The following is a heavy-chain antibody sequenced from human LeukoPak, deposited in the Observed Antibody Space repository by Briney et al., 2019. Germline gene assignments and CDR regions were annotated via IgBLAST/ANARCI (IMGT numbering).Heavy chain of an antibody. J-gene: IGHJ6*03. V-gene: IGHV1-2*02. CDR2: INPNSGGT. CDR3: ARGSVSHQLELPIYYMDV. CDR1: GYTFTGYY. D-gene: IGHD2-2*01. Sequence: GASVKVSCKAPGYTFTGYYMHWVRQAPGQGLEWMGWINPNSGGTNYAQKFQGRVTMTRDTSISTAYMELSRLRSDDTAVYYCARGSVSHQLELPIYYMDVWGKGTTVTVSS.